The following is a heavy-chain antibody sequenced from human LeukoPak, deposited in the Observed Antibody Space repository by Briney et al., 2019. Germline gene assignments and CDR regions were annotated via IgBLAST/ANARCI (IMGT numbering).Heavy chain of an antibody. Sequence: ASVNVSCKASGYSXTGYYIHWVRQAPGQGFEWMGWINPDSGGISYGQKFQGRVTMTRDTSITTAYMELSRLRSDDTAVYYCARAGGGYSHGWGAFDIWGQGTMVTVSS. V-gene: IGHV1-2*02. CDR1: GYSXTGYY. CDR3: ARAGGGYSHGWGAFDI. CDR2: INPDSGGI. J-gene: IGHJ3*02. D-gene: IGHD5-18*01.